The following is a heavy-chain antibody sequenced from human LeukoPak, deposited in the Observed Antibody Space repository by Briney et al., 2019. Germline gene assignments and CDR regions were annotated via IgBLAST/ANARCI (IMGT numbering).Heavy chain of an antibody. Sequence: PSETLSLTCAVYGGSFSGYYWSWIRQPPGKGLEWVGEINHIGSTNYNPSLKSRVTISVDTSKNQFSLKLSSVTAADTAVYYCARGIGYSYGPPPYYFDYWGQGTLVTVSS. CDR1: GGSFSGYY. D-gene: IGHD5-18*01. CDR2: INHIGST. CDR3: ARGIGYSYGPPPYYFDY. V-gene: IGHV4-34*01. J-gene: IGHJ4*02.